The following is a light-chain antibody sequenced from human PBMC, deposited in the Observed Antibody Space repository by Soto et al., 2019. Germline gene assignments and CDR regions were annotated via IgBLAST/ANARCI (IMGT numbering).Light chain of an antibody. CDR3: QQQYSYPRT. Sequence: DIQMNQSPSTLSASVGDRVPITCRASQSMSSWLAWYQQKPGKAPKVLIYRASSLEGGVPLRFSGSGFGTEFTLTINSLQPDDFATYHCQQQYSYPRTFGGGTKVDIK. V-gene: IGKV1-5*03. CDR2: RAS. CDR1: QSMSSW. J-gene: IGKJ4*01.